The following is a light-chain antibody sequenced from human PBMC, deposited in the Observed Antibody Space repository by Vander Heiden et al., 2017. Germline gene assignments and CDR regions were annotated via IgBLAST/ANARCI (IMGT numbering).Light chain of an antibody. CDR1: QSVSSSY. J-gene: IGKJ4*01. V-gene: IGKV3-20*01. Sequence: EIVLTQSPGTLPLSPGERATLSCSASQSVSSSYLAWYQEKPGQAPRLFIYGASSRATGIPDRFSGSGSGTDFTLTISRLEPEDIAVYYCQQYGSSPRTFGGGTKVEIK. CDR2: GAS. CDR3: QQYGSSPRT.